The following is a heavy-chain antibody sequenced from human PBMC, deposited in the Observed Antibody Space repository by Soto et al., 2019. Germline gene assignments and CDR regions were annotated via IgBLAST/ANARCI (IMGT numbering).Heavy chain of an antibody. Sequence: EVQLLESGGGLVQPGGSLKLSCAASGVTFSSYAVSWVRQAPGKGLEWVSSISGGAGSTYYADSVKGRFTISRDNSKNTLYLQMNSLRAEDTAVYYCARSVSYWWHPYWGQGTLVTVSS. V-gene: IGHV3-23*01. CDR3: ARSVSYWWHPY. D-gene: IGHD1-26*01. CDR1: GVTFSSYA. CDR2: ISGGAGST. J-gene: IGHJ4*02.